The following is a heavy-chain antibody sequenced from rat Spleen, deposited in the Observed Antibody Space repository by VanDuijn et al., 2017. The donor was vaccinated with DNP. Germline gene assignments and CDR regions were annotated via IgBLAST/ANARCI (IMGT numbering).Heavy chain of an antibody. J-gene: IGHJ2*01. V-gene: IGHV5-20*01. CDR3: AKDAFDY. CDR1: GFTFSDYY. CDR2: ISPRGSRT. Sequence: EVQLVESGGGLVQPGRSLKLSCAASGFTFSDYYMAWVRQAPTKGLEWVAAISPRGSRTYYPDSMKGRFTISRDDAKSSLYLQMNSLKSEDTATYYCAKDAFDYWGQGVMVTVSS.